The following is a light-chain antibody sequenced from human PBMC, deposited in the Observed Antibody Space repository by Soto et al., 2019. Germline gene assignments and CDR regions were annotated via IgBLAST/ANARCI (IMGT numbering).Light chain of an antibody. J-gene: IGKJ5*01. CDR2: AAS. CDR1: QGINNY. CDR3: QQYNSYPLT. V-gene: IGKV1-16*02. Sequence: DIQMTQSPSSLSASIGDRVTITCRASQGINNYLAWFQQKPGRAPKSLIYAASSLQSGVPSKFSGSGSGTDFTLTINNLPPEDFATYYCQQYNSYPLTVGQGTRLEIK.